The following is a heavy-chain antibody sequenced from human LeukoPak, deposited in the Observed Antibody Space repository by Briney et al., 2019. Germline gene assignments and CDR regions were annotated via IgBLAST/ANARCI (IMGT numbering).Heavy chain of an antibody. J-gene: IGHJ4*02. CDR2: IKQDGSEK. CDR1: GFTFSTYW. V-gene: IGHV3-7*03. D-gene: IGHD3-16*01. Sequence: GGSLRLSCAASGFTFSTYWMSWVRQAPGKGLEWVANIKQDGSEKHYVDSVKGRFTISRDNFKNTLYLQMNSLRAEDTALYYCARKLWHRNDCWGQGTLVTVSS. CDR3: ARKLWHRNDC.